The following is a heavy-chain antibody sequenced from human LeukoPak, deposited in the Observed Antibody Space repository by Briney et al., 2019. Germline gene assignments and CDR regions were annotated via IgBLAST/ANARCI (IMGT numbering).Heavy chain of an antibody. CDR2: INPSGGST. Sequence: ASVKVSCKASGYTFTIYYMHWVRQAPGQGLEWMGIINPSGGSTSCAQKFQGRVTMARDTSTSTVYMELSSLRSEDTAVYYCASDRIVGATNNYYYGMDVWGQGTTVTVSS. D-gene: IGHD1-26*01. V-gene: IGHV1-46*01. CDR1: GYTFTIYY. J-gene: IGHJ6*02. CDR3: ASDRIVGATNNYYYGMDV.